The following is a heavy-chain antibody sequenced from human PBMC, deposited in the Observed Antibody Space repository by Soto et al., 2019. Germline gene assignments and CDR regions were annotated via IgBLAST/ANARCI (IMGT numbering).Heavy chain of an antibody. V-gene: IGHV3-33*01. CDR3: ARENSIVGATTIYFDY. D-gene: IGHD1-26*01. CDR1: GFTFSSYG. CDR2: IWYDGSNK. J-gene: IGHJ4*02. Sequence: PGGSLRLSCAASGFTFSSYGMHWVRQAPGKGLEWVAVIWYDGSNKYYADSVKGRFTISRDNSKNTLYLQMNSLRAEDTAVYYCARENSIVGATTIYFDYWGQGTLVTVSS.